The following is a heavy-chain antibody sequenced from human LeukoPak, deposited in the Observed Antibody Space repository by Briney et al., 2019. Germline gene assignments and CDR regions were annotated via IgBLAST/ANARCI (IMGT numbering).Heavy chain of an antibody. CDR1: GGSISSSSYY. CDR2: IYYSGST. D-gene: IGHD2-2*01. Sequence: PSETLSRTGTVSGGSISSSSYYWGWIRQPPGKGLELIGSIYYSGSTYYNPSLKTRVTISVDTSKNQFSLKLSSVTAADTAVYYCARLLYCSSTSCLYYFDYWGQGTLVTASS. V-gene: IGHV4-39*01. J-gene: IGHJ4*02. CDR3: ARLLYCSSTSCLYYFDY.